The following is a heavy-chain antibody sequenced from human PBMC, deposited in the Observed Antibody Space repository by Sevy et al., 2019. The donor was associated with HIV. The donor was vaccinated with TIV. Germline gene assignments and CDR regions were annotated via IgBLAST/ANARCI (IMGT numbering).Heavy chain of an antibody. CDR2: ISSSSRYI. J-gene: IGHJ4*02. D-gene: IGHD6-13*01. V-gene: IGHV3-11*06. CDR3: ARRSSSWDYFEY. CDR1: GFTFSDYY. Sequence: GGSLRLSCAASGFTFSDYYMNWIRQAPGKGLEWVSYISSSSRYINYADSLKGRFTISRDNAKNSLYLQRNSLRAEDTAVYYCARRSSSWDYFEYWGQGTLVTVSS.